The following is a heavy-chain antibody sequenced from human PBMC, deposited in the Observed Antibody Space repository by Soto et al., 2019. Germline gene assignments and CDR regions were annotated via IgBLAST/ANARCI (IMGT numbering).Heavy chain of an antibody. D-gene: IGHD2-15*01. CDR3: ARILGAS. J-gene: IGHJ4*02. V-gene: IGHV3-74*01. CDR1: GFTLSRYW. CDR2: INTDGSST. Sequence: GGSLRLSCAASGFTLSRYWMHWVRQAPGKGLVWVSRINTDGSSTSYADSVKGRFTVSRDNAKDMVYLQMNSLRAEDTAVYYCARILGASWGQGTLVTVSS.